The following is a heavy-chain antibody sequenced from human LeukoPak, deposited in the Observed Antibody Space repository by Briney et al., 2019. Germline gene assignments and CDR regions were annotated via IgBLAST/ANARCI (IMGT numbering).Heavy chain of an antibody. CDR3: ARVDSSGYYSSPRNSVFDY. J-gene: IGHJ4*02. D-gene: IGHD3-22*01. CDR1: GFTFSSYW. CDR2: INSDGSST. V-gene: IGHV3-74*01. Sequence: GGSLRLSCAASGFTFSSYWMHWVRQAPGKGLVWVSRINSDGSSTSYADSVNGRFTISRDNAKNTLYLQMNSLRAEDTAVYYCARVDSSGYYSSPRNSVFDYWGQGTLVTVSS.